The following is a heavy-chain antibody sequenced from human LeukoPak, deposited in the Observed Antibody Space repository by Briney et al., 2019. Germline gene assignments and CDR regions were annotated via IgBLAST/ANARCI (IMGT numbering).Heavy chain of an antibody. D-gene: IGHD6-13*01. CDR1: GFTFSSYS. J-gene: IGHJ4*02. CDR3: ARGKAPGGGAAAGTRYLDY. Sequence: GGSLRLSCAASGFTFSSYSMNWVRQAPGKGVEWVSSISSSSSYIYYADSVKGRFTISRDNAKNSLYLQMNSLRAEDTAVYYCARGKAPGGGAAAGTRYLDYWGQGTLVTVSS. CDR2: ISSSSSYI. V-gene: IGHV3-21*01.